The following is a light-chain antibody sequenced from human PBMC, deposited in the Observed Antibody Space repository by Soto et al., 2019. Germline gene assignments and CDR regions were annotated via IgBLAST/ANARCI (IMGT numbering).Light chain of an antibody. CDR3: QQRSNWPKT. Sequence: EIVLTQSPATLSLSPGERATLSCRASQSVSSFLAWYQQKPGQAPRLLIYDASHRATGIPARFSGSGSGTDFTLTISSLEPEDFAVYYCQQRSNWPKTFGQGTKVHIK. CDR2: DAS. CDR1: QSVSSF. J-gene: IGKJ1*01. V-gene: IGKV3-11*01.